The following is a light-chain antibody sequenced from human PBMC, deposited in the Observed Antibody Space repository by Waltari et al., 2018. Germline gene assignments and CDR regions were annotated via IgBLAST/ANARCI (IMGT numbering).Light chain of an antibody. Sequence: QSALTQPPSASGSPGQSVTISCTGTSSDVGGHNYAAWYQQHPGKAPKLMIYEVSKRPSGVPDRFSGSKSGNTASLTVSGLQAEDEADYYCSSYAGSNNVVLGGGTKLTVL. V-gene: IGLV2-8*01. CDR1: SSDVGGHNY. CDR2: EVS. J-gene: IGLJ2*01. CDR3: SSYAGSNNVV.